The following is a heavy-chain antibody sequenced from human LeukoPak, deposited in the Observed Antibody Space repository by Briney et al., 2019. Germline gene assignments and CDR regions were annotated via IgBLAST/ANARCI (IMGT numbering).Heavy chain of an antibody. V-gene: IGHV4-39*07. Sequence: SETLSLTCTVSGGSISSSSYYWGWIRQPPGKGLEWIGSIYYSGSTYYNPSLKSRVTISVDTSKNQFSLKLSSVTAADTAVYYCAITEGSTSSAWGDYYYYYYMDVWGKGTTVTVSS. CDR3: AITEGSTSSAWGDYYYYYYMDV. D-gene: IGHD2-2*01. CDR2: IYYSGST. CDR1: GGSISSSSYY. J-gene: IGHJ6*03.